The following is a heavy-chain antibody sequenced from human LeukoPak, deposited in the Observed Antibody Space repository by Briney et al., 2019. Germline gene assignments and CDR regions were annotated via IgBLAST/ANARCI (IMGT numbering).Heavy chain of an antibody. CDR3: AKGIVNWGKYYFDY. Sequence: GGSLRLSCVASGFTFSSYAMSWVRQAPGKGLEWVSAISGSGGSTYYADSVKGRFTISRDNSKNTLHLQMNSLRAEDTAVYYCAKGIVNWGKYYFDYWGQGTLVTVSS. CDR1: GFTFSSYA. D-gene: IGHD7-27*01. CDR2: ISGSGGST. J-gene: IGHJ4*02. V-gene: IGHV3-23*01.